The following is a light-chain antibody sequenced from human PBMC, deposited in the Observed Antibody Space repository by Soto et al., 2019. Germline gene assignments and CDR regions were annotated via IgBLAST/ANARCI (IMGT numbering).Light chain of an antibody. Sequence: EIVLTQSPGTVSLSPGERATLSCRASQSVSSNLAWYQQKPGQAPRLLIYGAFNRATGIPDRFSGSESGTGFTLTISSLQSEDFAVYYCQQYNNWQTWTFGQGTKVDI. V-gene: IGKV3D-15*01. CDR3: QQYNNWQTWT. CDR1: QSVSSN. J-gene: IGKJ1*01. CDR2: GAF.